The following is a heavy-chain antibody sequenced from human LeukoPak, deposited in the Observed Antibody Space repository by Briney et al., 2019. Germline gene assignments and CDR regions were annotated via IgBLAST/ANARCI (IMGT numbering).Heavy chain of an antibody. Sequence: GASVKVSCKASGYTFTGHYMHWVRQAPGQGLEWMGWISAYNGNTNYAQKLQGRVTMTTDTSTSTAYMELRSLRSDDTAVYYCARDSLGSSSGSSFDYWGQGTLVTVSS. V-gene: IGHV1-18*04. CDR2: ISAYNGNT. D-gene: IGHD1-26*01. J-gene: IGHJ4*02. CDR3: ARDSLGSSSGSSFDY. CDR1: GYTFTGHY.